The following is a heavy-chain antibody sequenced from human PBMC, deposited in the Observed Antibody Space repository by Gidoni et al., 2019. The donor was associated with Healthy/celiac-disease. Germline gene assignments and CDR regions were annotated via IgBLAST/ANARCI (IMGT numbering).Heavy chain of an antibody. Sequence: QVQLVQSGAVVKKPGSSVKVSSKASGGTFSSYAISWVRQAPGQGLEWMGGIIPIFGTANYEQKFQGRVTITADESTSTAYMELSSLRSEDTAVYYCARDARSHSGSYYWGQGTLVTVSS. CDR1: GGTFSSYA. CDR2: IIPIFGTA. CDR3: ARDARSHSGSYY. V-gene: IGHV1-69*01. D-gene: IGHD1-26*01. J-gene: IGHJ4*02.